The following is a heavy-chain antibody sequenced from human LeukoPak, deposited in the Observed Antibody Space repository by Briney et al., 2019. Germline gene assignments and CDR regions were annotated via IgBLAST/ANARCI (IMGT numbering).Heavy chain of an antibody. CDR2: ISGSGGST. Sequence: GGSLRLSCAASGFTFSSYAMSWVRQAPGKGLEWVSAISGSGGSTYYADSVKGRFTISRDNSKNTLYLQMNSLRAEDTAVYYCAKSSVIMVRGVTDGAFDYWGQGTLVTVSS. CDR1: GFTFSSYA. CDR3: AKSSVIMVRGVTDGAFDY. J-gene: IGHJ4*02. D-gene: IGHD3-10*01. V-gene: IGHV3-23*01.